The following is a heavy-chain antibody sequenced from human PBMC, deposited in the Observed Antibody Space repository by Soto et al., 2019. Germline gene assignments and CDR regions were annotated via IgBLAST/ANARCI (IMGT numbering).Heavy chain of an antibody. D-gene: IGHD3-16*01. CDR2: IIPIFGTA. Sequence: GASVKVSCKASGGTFSSYAISWVRQAPGQGLEWMGGIIPIFGTANYAQKFQGWVTMTRDTSTSTAYMELSRLRSDDTAVYYCARDSRRGQPNFPYYYYYGMDVWGQGTTVTVSS. J-gene: IGHJ6*02. CDR1: GGTFSSYA. CDR3: ARDSRRGQPNFPYYYYYGMDV. V-gene: IGHV1-69*05.